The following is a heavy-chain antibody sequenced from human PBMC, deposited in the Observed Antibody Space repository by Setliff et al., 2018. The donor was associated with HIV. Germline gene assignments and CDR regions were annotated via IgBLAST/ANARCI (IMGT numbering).Heavy chain of an antibody. CDR3: ARDQWGYSYGYYCYYYMDV. D-gene: IGHD5-18*01. Sequence: PGGSLRLSCAASGFTFSSYAMSWVRQAPGKGLEWLGRIKKSSDGGKTDDASPVKGRFTISRDNSKNTLYLQMNSLRAEDTAVYYCARDQWGYSYGYYCYYYMDVWGKGTTVTVSS. V-gene: IGHV3-15*01. CDR1: GFTFSSYA. J-gene: IGHJ6*03. CDR2: IKKSSDGGKT.